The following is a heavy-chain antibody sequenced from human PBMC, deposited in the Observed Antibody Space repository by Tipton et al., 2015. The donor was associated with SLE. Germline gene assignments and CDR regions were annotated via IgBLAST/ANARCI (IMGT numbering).Heavy chain of an antibody. D-gene: IGHD7-27*01. CDR3: ASTPLGAYYFDY. CDR2: IIPIFGTA. J-gene: IGHJ4*02. CDR1: GGTFSSYA. Sequence: QSGPEVKKPGSSVKVSCKASGGTFSSYAISWVRQAPGQGLEWVGGIIPIFGTANYAQKFQGRVTITADESTSTAYMELSSLRSEDPAVYYCASTPLGAYYFDYWGQGTLVTVSS. V-gene: IGHV1-69*01.